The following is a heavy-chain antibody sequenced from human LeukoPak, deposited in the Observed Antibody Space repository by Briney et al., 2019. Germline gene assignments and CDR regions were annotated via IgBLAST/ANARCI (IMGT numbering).Heavy chain of an antibody. CDR2: INHNGNVN. CDR3: ARGGGLDV. V-gene: IGHV3-7*03. J-gene: IGHJ6*02. D-gene: IGHD3-16*01. CDR1: GFTFSSHS. Sequence: GGSPRLSCAASGFTFSSHSMNWVRQAPGKGLEWVASINHNGNVNYYVDSVKGRFTISRDNAKNSLYLQMSNLRAEDTAVYFCARGGGLDVWGQGATVTVSS.